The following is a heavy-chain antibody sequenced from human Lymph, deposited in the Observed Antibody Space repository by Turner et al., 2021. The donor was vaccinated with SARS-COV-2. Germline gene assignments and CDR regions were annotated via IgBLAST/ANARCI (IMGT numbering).Heavy chain of an antibody. Sequence: EVQLLESGGGLVQPGGSLRLACAALGLTFSSYAMSWVRQASGKGLGWVSPISGSGGSTYYADSVEGRFTISRDNSKNTLYLQMNSLRAEDTAVYYCAKNEMAMIVVVITLFDYWGQGTLVTVSS. CDR1: GLTFSSYA. V-gene: IGHV3-23*01. J-gene: IGHJ4*02. CDR3: AKNEMAMIVVVITLFDY. D-gene: IGHD3-22*01. CDR2: ISGSGGST.